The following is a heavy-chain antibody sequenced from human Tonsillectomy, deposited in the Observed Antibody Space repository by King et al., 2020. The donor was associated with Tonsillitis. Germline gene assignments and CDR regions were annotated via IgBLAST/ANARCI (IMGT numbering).Heavy chain of an antibody. J-gene: IGHJ4*02. CDR3: ARHRGGVEELLVPFEY. CDR2: IDPSDSFS. CDR1: GYSFTNYY. Sequence: QLVQSGAEVKKPGESLRISCKGSGYSFTNYYISWVRQMPGKGLEWMGRIDPSDSFSNNSPSFQGHVTISVDKSISTAYLQWSSLKASDSAIYYCARHRGGVEELLVPFEYRGQGTLVTVSS. V-gene: IGHV5-10-1*03. D-gene: IGHD3-16*01.